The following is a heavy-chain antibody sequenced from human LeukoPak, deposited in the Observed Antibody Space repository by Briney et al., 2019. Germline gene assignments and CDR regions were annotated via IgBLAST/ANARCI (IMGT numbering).Heavy chain of an antibody. D-gene: IGHD3-3*01. V-gene: IGHV4-34*01. CDR1: GGSFSGYY. Sequence: SETLSLACAVYGGSFSGYYWSWIRQPPGKGLEWIGEINHSGSTNYNPSLKSRVTISVDTSKNQFSLKLSSVTAADTAVYYCAAGRGATIFGVVPLRYWGQGTLVTVSS. J-gene: IGHJ4*02. CDR2: INHSGST. CDR3: AAGRGATIFGVVPLRY.